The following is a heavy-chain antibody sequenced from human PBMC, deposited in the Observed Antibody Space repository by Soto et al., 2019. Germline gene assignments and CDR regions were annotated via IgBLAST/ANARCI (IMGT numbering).Heavy chain of an antibody. D-gene: IGHD3-10*01. J-gene: IGHJ4*02. CDR3: ACYKIFGDLPI. V-gene: IGHV3-11*01. CDR1: GFPFSDYY. Sequence: QVQLVESGGGLVKPGGALRLSCAASGFPFSDYYMTWIRQAPGKGLEWVSYISSSGSTIYYADSVKGRFTISRDNGKNSLYLQMNSLRAEDTAVYYCACYKIFGDLPIWGQGTLVTVSS. CDR2: ISSSGSTI.